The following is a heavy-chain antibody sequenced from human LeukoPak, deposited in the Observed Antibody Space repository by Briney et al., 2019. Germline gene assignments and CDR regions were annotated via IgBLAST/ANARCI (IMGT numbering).Heavy chain of an antibody. D-gene: IGHD5-24*01. V-gene: IGHV3-7*01. J-gene: IGHJ4*02. Sequence: SGGSLRLSCASSGFTFTYHWISWVRQAPGKGLEWVANINEHGTSQFYGAAVQGRFTISRDNARHSVSLQMTSLRGEDTAIYFCSKHDGRSFGSWGQGTLVTVSS. CDR1: GFTFTYHW. CDR2: INEHGTSQ. CDR3: SKHDGRSFGS.